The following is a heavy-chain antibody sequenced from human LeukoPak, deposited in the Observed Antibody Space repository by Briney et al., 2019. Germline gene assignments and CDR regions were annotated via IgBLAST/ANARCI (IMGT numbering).Heavy chain of an antibody. D-gene: IGHD2-15*01. CDR2: IIPIFGTA. CDR1: GGTFSSYA. V-gene: IGHV1-69*06. CDR3: AIWRSSGDLRGFDP. J-gene: IGHJ5*02. Sequence: ASVKVSCKASGGTFSSYAISWVRQAPGQGLEWMGGIIPIFGTANYAQKFQGRVTITADKSTSTAYMELSSLRSEDTAVYYCAIWRSSGDLRGFDPWGQGTLVTVSS.